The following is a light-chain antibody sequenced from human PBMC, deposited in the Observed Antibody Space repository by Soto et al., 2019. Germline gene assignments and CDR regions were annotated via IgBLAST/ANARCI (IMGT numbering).Light chain of an antibody. CDR2: EVS. J-gene: IGLJ2*01. CDR3: SSYAGSSSFVI. Sequence: QSVLTQPPSASGSPGQSVTISCTGTSSDVGGYNSVSWYQHRPGKAPKLMIYEVSKRPSGVPDRFSGSKSGNTASLTVSGLQAEDEADYYCSSYAGSSSFVIFGGGTKLTVL. CDR1: SSDVGGYNS. V-gene: IGLV2-8*01.